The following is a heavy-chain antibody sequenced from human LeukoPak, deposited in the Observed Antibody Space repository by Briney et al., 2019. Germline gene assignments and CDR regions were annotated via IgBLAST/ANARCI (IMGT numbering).Heavy chain of an antibody. CDR1: GDSISSGTHY. D-gene: IGHD2-2*01. Sequence: PSQTLSLTCSVSGDSISSGTHYWSWIRQHPEKGLEWIGYIYYSGSTYYNPSLKSRVTISVDTSKNQFSLKLSSVTAADTAVYYCARHSYQLLSRGAHWFDPWGQGTLVTVSS. CDR2: IYYSGST. J-gene: IGHJ5*02. V-gene: IGHV4-31*03. CDR3: ARHSYQLLSRGAHWFDP.